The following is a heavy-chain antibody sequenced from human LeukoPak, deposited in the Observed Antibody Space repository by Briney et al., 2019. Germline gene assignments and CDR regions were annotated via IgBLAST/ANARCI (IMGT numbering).Heavy chain of an antibody. D-gene: IGHD6-19*01. CDR2: IYHSGST. J-gene: IGHJ4*02. CDR1: RYSISSGYY. V-gene: IGHV4-38-2*02. Sequence: PSETLSLTCTVSRYSISSGYYWGWIRQPPGKGLEWIGSIYHSGSTYYNPSLKSRVTLSVDKSKNQFSLKLNSVTAADTAVYYCARDERSSGWYDFDYWGQGTLVTVSS. CDR3: ARDERSSGWYDFDY.